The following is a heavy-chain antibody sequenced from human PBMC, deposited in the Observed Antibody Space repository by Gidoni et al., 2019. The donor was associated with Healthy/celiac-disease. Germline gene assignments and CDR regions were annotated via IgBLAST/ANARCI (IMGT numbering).Heavy chain of an antibody. V-gene: IGHV3-23*01. Sequence: EVQLLESGGGLVQPGGSLRLSCAASGFTFSSYAMSWVRQAPGKGLEWVSAISGSGGSTYYADSVKGRFTISRDNSKNTLYLQMNSLRAEDTAVYYCAKDLRRKKVAATDNWFDPWGQGTLVTVSS. CDR1: GFTFSSYA. J-gene: IGHJ5*02. D-gene: IGHD2-15*01. CDR3: AKDLRRKKVAATDNWFDP. CDR2: ISGSGGST.